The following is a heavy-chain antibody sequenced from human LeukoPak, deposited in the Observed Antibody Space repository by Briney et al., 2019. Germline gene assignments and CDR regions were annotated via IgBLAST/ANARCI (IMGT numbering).Heavy chain of an antibody. CDR2: ISSSSSYI. D-gene: IGHD2-2*01. CDR3: ARETKYQLLPFDY. Sequence: GGSLRLSCAASGFTFSSYSMNWVRQAPGKGLEWVSSISSSSSYIYYADSVKGRFTISRDNAKNSLYLQMNSLRAEDTAVYYCARETKYQLLPFDYWGQGTLVTVSS. V-gene: IGHV3-21*04. CDR1: GFTFSSYS. J-gene: IGHJ4*02.